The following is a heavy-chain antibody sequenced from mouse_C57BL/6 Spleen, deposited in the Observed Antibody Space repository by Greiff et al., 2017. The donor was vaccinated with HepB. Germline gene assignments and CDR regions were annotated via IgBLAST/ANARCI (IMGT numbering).Heavy chain of an antibody. CDR3: ARRIYYDYEDYFDY. Sequence: EVQRVESGGGLVKPGGSLKLSCAASGFTFSDYGMHWVLQAPEKGLEWVAYISSGSSTIYYADTVKGRFTISRDNAKNTLFLQMTSLRSEDTAMYYCARRIYYDYEDYFDYWGQGTTLTVSS. CDR1: GFTFSDYG. V-gene: IGHV5-17*01. D-gene: IGHD2-4*01. J-gene: IGHJ2*01. CDR2: ISSGSSTI.